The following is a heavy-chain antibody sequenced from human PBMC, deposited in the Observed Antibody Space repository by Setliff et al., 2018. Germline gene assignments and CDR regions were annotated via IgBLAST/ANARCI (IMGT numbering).Heavy chain of an antibody. J-gene: IGHJ4*02. V-gene: IGHV4-4*08. D-gene: IGHD2-15*01. CDR1: GGSMSNYF. CDR3: ARGLNTESWTPLY. Sequence: SETLSLTCSVAGGSMSNYFWSWVRRPPGKGLEWIGFISSGGSTIYSPSLKSRVTISVDTSKSQFSLTLNSMTAADTAIYYCARGLNTESWTPLYWSPGTRVTVSS. CDR2: ISSGGST.